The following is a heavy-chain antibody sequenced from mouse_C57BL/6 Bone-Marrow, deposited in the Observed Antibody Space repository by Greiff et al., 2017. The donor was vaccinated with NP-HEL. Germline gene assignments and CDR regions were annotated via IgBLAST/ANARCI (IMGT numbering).Heavy chain of an antibody. Sequence: EVKLMESGGGLVQPGGSLKLSCAASGFTFSDYYMYWVRQTPEKRLEWVAYISNGGGSTYYPDTVQGRFTISRDNAKNSLYLQMSRLKSEDTAMYYCARQGLCWYFDVWGTGTTVTVSS. V-gene: IGHV5-12*01. CDR2: ISNGGGST. D-gene: IGHD1-1*02. CDR1: GFTFSDYY. J-gene: IGHJ1*03. CDR3: ARQGLCWYFDV.